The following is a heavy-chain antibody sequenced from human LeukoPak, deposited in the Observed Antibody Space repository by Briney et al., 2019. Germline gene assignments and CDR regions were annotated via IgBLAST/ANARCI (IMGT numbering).Heavy chain of an antibody. J-gene: IGHJ5*01. CDR2: IWFDGSNK. Sequence: ATCLRLSCAASGFTFNTFAMHWVRQAPDKGLEWVAVIWFDGSNKYYADSVKGRFSVSRDNSKNTLSLQMNSLKADDTAVYYCAKSQFDYYDSCGPPDSWGQGTLVTVSS. D-gene: IGHD3-22*01. V-gene: IGHV3-33*03. CDR3: AKSQFDYYDSCGPPDS. CDR1: GFTFNTFA.